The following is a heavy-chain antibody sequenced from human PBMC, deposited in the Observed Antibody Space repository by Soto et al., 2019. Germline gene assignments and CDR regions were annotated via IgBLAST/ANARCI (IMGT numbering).Heavy chain of an antibody. J-gene: IGHJ6*02. D-gene: IGHD3-10*01. CDR3: ARGALTMVRGVIIYYYYGMDV. Sequence: SQTLSLTCAISGDSVSSNSAAWNWIRQSPSRGLEWLGRTYYRSKWYNDYAVSVKSRITINPDTSKNQFSLQLNSVTPEDTAVYYCARGALTMVRGVIIYYYYGMDVWGQGTKVTVSS. CDR1: GDSVSSNSAA. V-gene: IGHV6-1*01. CDR2: TYYRSKWYN.